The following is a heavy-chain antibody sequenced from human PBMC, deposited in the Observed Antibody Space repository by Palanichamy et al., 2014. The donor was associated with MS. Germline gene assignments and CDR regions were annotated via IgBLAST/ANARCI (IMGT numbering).Heavy chain of an antibody. D-gene: IGHD3-16*02. CDR2: IKEDGTEK. V-gene: IGHV3-7*03. Sequence: EARLVESGGGLVQPGESLRLSCAASGFTFSSYWMTWVRQGPGKGLEWVANIKEDGTEKYTVESLKGRFTVSRDNAKNSLYLQMNSLRAEDTAVYYCARDRDYVWGSYRPGWAFGVDVWGQGTTVTVSS. CDR3: ARDRDYVWGSYRPGWAFGVDV. J-gene: IGHJ6*02. CDR1: GFTFSSYW.